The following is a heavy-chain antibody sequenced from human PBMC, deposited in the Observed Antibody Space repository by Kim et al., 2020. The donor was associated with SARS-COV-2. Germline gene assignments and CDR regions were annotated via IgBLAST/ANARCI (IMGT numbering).Heavy chain of an antibody. V-gene: IGHV3-20*04. CDR3: AKELGTKTVTVGENA. D-gene: IGHD4-17*01. CDR2: INWDGSTT. Sequence: GGSLRLSCATSGFTFDDYGINWVRQAPGKGLEWVSGINWDGSTTGHAEFVQGRFTIARDSADKSVSLHMKNLRVDDTALYYCAKELGTKTVTVGENA. J-gene: IGHJ3*01. CDR1: GFTFDDYG.